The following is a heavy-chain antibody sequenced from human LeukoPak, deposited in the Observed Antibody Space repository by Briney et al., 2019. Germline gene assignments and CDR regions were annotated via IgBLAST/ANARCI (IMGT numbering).Heavy chain of an antibody. Sequence: GGSLRLSCAASGFTFSSYEVNWVRQAPGKGLEWVSYISSSGSTIYYADSVKGRFTISRDNAKNSLYLQMNSLRAEDTAVYYCASHSSVLRYFDWLSYFDYWGQGTLVTVSS. CDR3: ASHSSVLRYFDWLSYFDY. CDR2: ISSSGSTI. D-gene: IGHD3-9*01. J-gene: IGHJ4*02. V-gene: IGHV3-48*03. CDR1: GFTFSSYE.